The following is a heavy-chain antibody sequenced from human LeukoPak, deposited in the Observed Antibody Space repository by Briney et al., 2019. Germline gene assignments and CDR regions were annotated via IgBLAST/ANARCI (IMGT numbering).Heavy chain of an antibody. D-gene: IGHD2-15*01. CDR3: TWCSARSCSVNSCYSFLYFPH. Sequence: EASVKVSCKASGYPFNNYDINWVRQATGQGLEWMGWMNPNSGNTGFAQKFQGRVTMTRDTSISTAYMELSTLRSEDTAVYYCTWCSARSCSVNSCYSFLYFPHWGQGSLVTVSS. J-gene: IGHJ1*01. CDR1: GYPFNNYD. CDR2: MNPNSGNT. V-gene: IGHV1-8*01.